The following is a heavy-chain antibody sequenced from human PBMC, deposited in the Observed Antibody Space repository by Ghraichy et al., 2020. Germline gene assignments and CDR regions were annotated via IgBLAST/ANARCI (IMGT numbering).Heavy chain of an antibody. Sequence: GSLRLSCAASGFAFSAHWIHWVRQAPGEGLVWVSRISPDGTNSGYADSVRGRFTNSRDNAKNTLWLQMNNLRVDDTAVYYCTRDFDSGSGYWGQGTLVTVSS. CDR1: GFAFSAHW. J-gene: IGHJ4*02. CDR2: ISPDGTNS. D-gene: IGHD6-25*01. CDR3: TRDFDSGSGY. V-gene: IGHV3-74*01.